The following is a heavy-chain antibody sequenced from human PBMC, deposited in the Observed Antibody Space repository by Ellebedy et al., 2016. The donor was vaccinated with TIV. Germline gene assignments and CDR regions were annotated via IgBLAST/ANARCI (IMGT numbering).Heavy chain of an antibody. J-gene: IGHJ5*02. CDR3: ARRGSYGDYAVQVNSWFDR. V-gene: IGHV3-7*01. CDR2: IYQDGSTQ. Sequence: GGSLRLSCAASGFSFRSYWMSWVRQAPGKGLEWVANIYQDGSTQYYVDSVKGRFTISRDNAKNSLFLQMNSLRVEDTAVCYCARRGSYGDYAVQVNSWFDRWGRGTLVSVSS. CDR1: GFSFRSYW. D-gene: IGHD3-16*01.